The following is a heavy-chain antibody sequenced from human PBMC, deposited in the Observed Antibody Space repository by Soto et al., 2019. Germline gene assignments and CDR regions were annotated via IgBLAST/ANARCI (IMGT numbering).Heavy chain of an antibody. CDR3: AKVNSGTFWSGYPVDY. CDR1: GFTFSSYA. V-gene: IGHV3-23*01. CDR2: ISGSGGST. D-gene: IGHD3-3*01. J-gene: IGHJ4*02. Sequence: GGSLRLSCAASGFTFSSYAMTWVRQAPGKGLEWVSAISGSGGSTYYADSVKGRFTISRDNSKNTLYLQMNSLRAEDTAVYYCAKVNSGTFWSGYPVDYWGQGTLVTVSS.